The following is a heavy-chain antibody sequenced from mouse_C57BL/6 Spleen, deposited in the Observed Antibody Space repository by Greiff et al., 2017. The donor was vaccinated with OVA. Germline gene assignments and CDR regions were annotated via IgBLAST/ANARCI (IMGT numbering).Heavy chain of an antibody. J-gene: IGHJ2*01. Sequence: EVQLQQSGPVLVKPGASVKMSCKASGYTFTDYYMNWVKQSHGKSLEWIGVINPYNGGTSSNQKFKGKATLTVDKSSSTAYMELNSLTSEDSAVYYCARRETYYFDYWGQGTTLTVSS. V-gene: IGHV1-19*01. CDR1: GYTFTDYY. CDR2: INPYNGGT. CDR3: ARRETYYFDY.